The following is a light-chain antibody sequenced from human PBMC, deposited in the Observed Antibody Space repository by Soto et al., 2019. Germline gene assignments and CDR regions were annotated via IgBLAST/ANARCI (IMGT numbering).Light chain of an antibody. CDR2: DAS. CDR3: QQYVRSPPSWT. Sequence: ETVLTQSPGTLSLSPGERATLSCRASQSVSSIYLAWYQQKPGQAPRLLIYDASSRATGILDRFSGSGSGTDFTLTISRLEPEDFAVYYCQQYVRSPPSWTFGQGTKVQIK. J-gene: IGKJ1*01. V-gene: IGKV3-20*01. CDR1: QSVSSIY.